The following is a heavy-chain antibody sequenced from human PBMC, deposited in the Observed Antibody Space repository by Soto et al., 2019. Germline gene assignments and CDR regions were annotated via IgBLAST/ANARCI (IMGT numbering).Heavy chain of an antibody. J-gene: IGHJ5*02. D-gene: IGHD6-19*01. Sequence: PSETLSLTCTVSGGSISSYYWSWIRQPPGKGLEWIGYIYYSGSTNYNPSLKSRVTISVDTSKNQFCLKLSSVTAADTAVYYCASDGRRGLAVDGPNWFAPTGQSTLVTVSS. CDR1: GGSISSYY. CDR2: IYYSGST. CDR3: ASDGRRGLAVDGPNWFAP. V-gene: IGHV4-59*08.